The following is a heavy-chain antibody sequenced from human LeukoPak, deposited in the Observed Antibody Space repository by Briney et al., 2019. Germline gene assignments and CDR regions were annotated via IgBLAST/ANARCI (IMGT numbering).Heavy chain of an antibody. CDR3: AKAYSSSWYGAFDY. D-gene: IGHD6-13*01. CDR2: ISWNSGSI. J-gene: IGHJ4*02. Sequence: GRSLRLSCAASGFTFDDYAMLWVRQAPGKGLEWVSGISWNSGSIGYADSVKGRFTISRDNAKNSLYLQMNSLRAEDTALYYCAKAYSSSWYGAFDYWGQGTLVTVSS. V-gene: IGHV3-9*01. CDR1: GFTFDDYA.